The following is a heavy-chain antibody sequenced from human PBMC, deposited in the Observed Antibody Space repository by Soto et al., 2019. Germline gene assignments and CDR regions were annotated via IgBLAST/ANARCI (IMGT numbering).Heavy chain of an antibody. CDR3: ARDTQYYDFWSGYPIDYYYYYMDV. CDR2: IYHSGST. CDR1: SGSISSSNW. D-gene: IGHD3-3*01. Sequence: PSETLSLTCAVSSGSISSSNWWSWVRQPPGKGLEWIGEIYHSGSTNYNPSLKSRVTISVDKSKNQFSLKLSSVTAADTAVYYCARDTQYYDFWSGYPIDYYYYYMDVWGKGTTVTVSS. J-gene: IGHJ6*03. V-gene: IGHV4-4*02.